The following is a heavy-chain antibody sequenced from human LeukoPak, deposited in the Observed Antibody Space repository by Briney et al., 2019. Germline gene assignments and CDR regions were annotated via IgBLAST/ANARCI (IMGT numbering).Heavy chain of an antibody. J-gene: IGHJ5*02. Sequence: SETLSLTCAVYGGSFSGYYWSWIRQPPGKGLEWIGEINHSGSTNYSPSLKSRVTISVDTSKNQFSLKLSSVTAADTAVYYCARGPQRMLLYNWFDPWGQGTLVTVSS. CDR3: ARGPQRMLLYNWFDP. V-gene: IGHV4-34*01. CDR1: GGSFSGYY. D-gene: IGHD2-8*01. CDR2: INHSGST.